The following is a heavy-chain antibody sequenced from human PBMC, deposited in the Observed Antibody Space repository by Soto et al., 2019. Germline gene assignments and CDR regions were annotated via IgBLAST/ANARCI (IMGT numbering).Heavy chain of an antibody. J-gene: IGHJ5*02. CDR1: GYSFRTHG. D-gene: IGHD2-15*01. Sequence: QVQLVQSGAEVKTPGASVKVSCRASGYSFRTHGISWVRQAPGQGLEWMGWISTYDDNTNFPQKFQGRITMTTDTSKSTAYMELRSLRSDDTAVYFCARDLGYCNSSGCFRNWFDPWGQGTLVTVSS. CDR3: ARDLGYCNSSGCFRNWFDP. CDR2: ISTYDDNT. V-gene: IGHV1-18*01.